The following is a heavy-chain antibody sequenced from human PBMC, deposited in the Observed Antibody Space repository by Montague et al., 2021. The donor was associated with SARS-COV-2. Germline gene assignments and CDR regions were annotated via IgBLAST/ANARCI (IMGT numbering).Heavy chain of an antibody. D-gene: IGHD6-13*01. J-gene: IGHJ3*01. CDR3: ARGAGYSSSWYQAFEL. V-gene: IGHV4-59*01. CDR1: SGSIGSYY. CDR2: IYYSGST. Sequence: SETLSLTCTVSSGSIGSYYWGWIRQPPGKGLEWIGYIYYSGSTNYNPSLKSRVTISVDTSKNQFSLKLSSVTAADTAVYFCARGAGYSSSWYQAFELWGQGTMVTVSS.